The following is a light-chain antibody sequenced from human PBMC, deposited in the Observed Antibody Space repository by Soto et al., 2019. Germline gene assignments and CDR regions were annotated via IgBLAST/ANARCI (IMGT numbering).Light chain of an antibody. J-gene: IGKJ5*01. CDR2: DAS. CDR1: QSISSW. CDR3: QQYNSYSIT. V-gene: IGKV1-5*01. Sequence: DIQMTQSPSTLSASVGDRVTITCRASQSISSWLAWYQQKPGKAPKLLIYDASSLESGVPSRFSGSGSGRGFTLTISSLQPDDFATYYCQQYNSYSITFGQGTRLEIK.